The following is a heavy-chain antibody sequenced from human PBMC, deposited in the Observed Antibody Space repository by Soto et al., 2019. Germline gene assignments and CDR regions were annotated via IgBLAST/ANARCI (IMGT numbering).Heavy chain of an antibody. CDR3: EKIHISVWQTIDY. D-gene: IGHD6-19*01. CDR1: GSSIRSSNW. J-gene: IGHJ4*02. Sequence: QVQLQEAGPGLVKPSGTLSLTCAVSGSSIRSSNWWSWVRQSSVKGLEWIGEIYHSGSTNYNPSLKGRVVISVGKSEDKFSLMLSSATSADTPVYYGEKIHISVWQTIDYWGQGTLVTGSS. V-gene: IGHV4-4*02. CDR2: IYHSGST.